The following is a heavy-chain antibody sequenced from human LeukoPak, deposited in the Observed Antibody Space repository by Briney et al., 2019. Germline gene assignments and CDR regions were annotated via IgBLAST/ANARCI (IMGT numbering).Heavy chain of an antibody. CDR1: GYTFTGYY. CDR3: ATHRPTNYYDSSGYLYYFDY. Sequence: ASVKVSCKASGYTFTGYYMHWVRQAPGQGLEWMGWINPNSGGTNYAQKFQGRVTMTRDTSISTAYMELSRLRSDDTAVYYCATHRPTNYYDSSGYLYYFDYWGQGTLVTVSS. D-gene: IGHD3-22*01. CDR2: INPNSGGT. J-gene: IGHJ4*02. V-gene: IGHV1-2*02.